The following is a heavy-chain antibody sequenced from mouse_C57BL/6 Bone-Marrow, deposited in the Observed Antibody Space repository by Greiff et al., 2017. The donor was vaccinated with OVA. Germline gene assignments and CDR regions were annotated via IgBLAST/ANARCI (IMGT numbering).Heavy chain of an antibody. V-gene: IGHV5-12*01. CDR2: ISNGGGST. CDR1: GFTFSDYY. J-gene: IGHJ2*01. CDR3: ARRGDYDDGYFDY. D-gene: IGHD2-4*01. Sequence: EVKLVESGGGLVQPGGSLKLSCAASGFTFSDYYMYWVRQTPEKRLEWVAYISNGGGSTYYPDTVKGRFTISRDNAKNTLYLQMSRLKSEDTAMYYCARRGDYDDGYFDYWGQGTTLTVSS.